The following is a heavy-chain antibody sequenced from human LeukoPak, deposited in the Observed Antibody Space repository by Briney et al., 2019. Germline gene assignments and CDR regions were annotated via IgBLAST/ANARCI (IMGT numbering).Heavy chain of an antibody. J-gene: IGHJ4*02. CDR2: ISDTGKVV. D-gene: IGHD3-3*01. Sequence: GGPLRLSCIGSGFNFGDFAMSWVRQVPGRSPEFVSSISDTGKVVFYRDSVRGRATVSRDNSRSTLYLQLSDVRGDDTAVYYCDNGEWWGPGTQVVVSS. CDR1: GFNFGDFA. V-gene: IGHV3-23*01. CDR3: DNGEW.